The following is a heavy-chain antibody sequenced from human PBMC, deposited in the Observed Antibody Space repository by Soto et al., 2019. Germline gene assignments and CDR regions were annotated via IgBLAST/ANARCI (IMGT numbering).Heavy chain of an antibody. CDR3: ASSNNYNWLDP. CDR1: GGSISSYY. V-gene: IGHV4-59*12. D-gene: IGHD1-20*01. CDR2: FYYGGST. J-gene: IGHJ5*02. Sequence: PSETLSLTCTVSGGSISSYYWSWIRQPPGKGLEWIGYFYYGGSTNYNPSLKSRVTMSVDKSKNHLTLNLCSVTAADTAVYFCASSNNYNWLDPWGQGTLVTVSS.